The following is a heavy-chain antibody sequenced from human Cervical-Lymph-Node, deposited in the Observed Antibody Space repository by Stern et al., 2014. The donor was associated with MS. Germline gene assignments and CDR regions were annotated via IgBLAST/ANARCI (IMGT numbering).Heavy chain of an antibody. CDR1: GFTFSSYG. CDR3: ARDLSGWSGEGLDY. J-gene: IGHJ4*02. Sequence: QVQLVQSGGGVVQPGRSLRLSCAASGFTFSSYGMHWVRQAPGKGLEWVAVIWYDGSNKYYADSVKGRFTISRDNSKNTLYLQMNSLRAEDTAVYYCARDLSGWSGEGLDYWGQGTLVTVSS. V-gene: IGHV3-33*01. CDR2: IWYDGSNK. D-gene: IGHD6-19*01.